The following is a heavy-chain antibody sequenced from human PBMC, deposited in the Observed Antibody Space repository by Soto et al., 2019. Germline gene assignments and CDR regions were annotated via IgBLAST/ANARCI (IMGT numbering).Heavy chain of an antibody. D-gene: IGHD1-1*01. CDR2: INPNNGAT. Sequence: QVQLVQSGAEVQKPGASVKVSCKAPRYIFTAYFMHWVRQAPGQGLAWMGWINPNNGATHYGLSFQGRVTMTRDTSISTAYMELSSLRSDDTAVYYCASHDPGARFDPWGQGTLVIVSS. J-gene: IGHJ5*02. CDR1: RYIFTAYF. CDR3: ASHDPGARFDP. V-gene: IGHV1-2*02.